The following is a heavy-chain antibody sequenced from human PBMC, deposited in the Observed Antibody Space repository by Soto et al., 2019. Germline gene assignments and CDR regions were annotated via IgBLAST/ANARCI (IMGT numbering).Heavy chain of an antibody. CDR1: GFTFNNFA. Sequence: EQLLESGGGLVQPGGSLRLSCAASGFTFNNFAMTWVRQAPGKGLEWVSAVSASGATTYYADSVQGRFTISRDNSKETMSLQIHSMRGEDTTMYYCVNLGYDFLSSYWANMDVWGEGTAVTVSS. CDR2: VSASGATT. J-gene: IGHJ6*03. D-gene: IGHD3-9*01. V-gene: IGHV3-23*01. CDR3: VNLGYDFLSSYWANMDV.